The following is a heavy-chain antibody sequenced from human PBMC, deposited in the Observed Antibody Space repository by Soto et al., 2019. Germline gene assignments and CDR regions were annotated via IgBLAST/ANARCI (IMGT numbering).Heavy chain of an antibody. D-gene: IGHD3-22*01. V-gene: IGHV5-10-1*01. Sequence: GESLKISCNGSGYSFTNYWISWVRQVPGKGLEWMGRTDPSDSYTNYSPSFQGHVTMSADKSISTAYLQWNSLKASDTAMYYCARQWFDSSGVRFDYWGQGILVTVSS. J-gene: IGHJ4*02. CDR3: ARQWFDSSGVRFDY. CDR1: GYSFTNYW. CDR2: TDPSDSYT.